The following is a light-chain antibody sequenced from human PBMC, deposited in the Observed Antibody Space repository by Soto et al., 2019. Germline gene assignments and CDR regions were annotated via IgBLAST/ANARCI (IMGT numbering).Light chain of an antibody. CDR1: QSIDSH. CDR2: DAS. V-gene: IGKV3-11*01. CDR3: LNRSYPFP. J-gene: IGKJ5*01. Sequence: EIVLTQSPATLSLSPGERATLSCRASQSIDSHLAWYQQKPGQAPRLLIYDASNRATGIPARFSGSGSGTDFTLTISSLEPEDFAIYYCLNRSYPFPFGQGTRLEI.